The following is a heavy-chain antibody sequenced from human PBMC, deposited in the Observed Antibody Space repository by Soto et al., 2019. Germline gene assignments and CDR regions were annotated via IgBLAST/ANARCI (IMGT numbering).Heavy chain of an antibody. V-gene: IGHV3-30-3*01. CDR2: ISRDGTNK. CDR1: GFTFSNSW. CDR3: ARDSSGWYKFDY. J-gene: IGHJ4*02. D-gene: IGHD6-19*01. Sequence: GGSLRLSCRGSGFTFSNSWMHWVRHTPGKGLEWVTVISRDGTNKYYADSVKGRFTISRDNSKNTLYLQMNSLTVEDTALYYCARDSSGWYKFDYWGQGTVVTVSS.